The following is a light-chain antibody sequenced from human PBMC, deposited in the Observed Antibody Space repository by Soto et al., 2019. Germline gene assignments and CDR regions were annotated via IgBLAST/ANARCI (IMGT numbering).Light chain of an antibody. J-gene: IGLJ2*01. V-gene: IGLV1-44*01. CDR3: AAWDDSRYGVV. Sequence: QPVLTQSPSASGTPGQRVIIACSGSSSNIGSNHVNWYRHFPGAAPKLLIFRSDQRPSGVPDRFSGSKSGTTASLAISGLQSGDEADYYCAAWDDSRYGVVFGGGTKVTVL. CDR1: SSNIGSNH. CDR2: RSD.